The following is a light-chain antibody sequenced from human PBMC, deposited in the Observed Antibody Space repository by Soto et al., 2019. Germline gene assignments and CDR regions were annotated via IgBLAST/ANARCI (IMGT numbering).Light chain of an antibody. J-gene: IGKJ3*01. CDR1: QSLVHTNGYSY. Sequence: DIVMTQSPLSLPVTPGEPASMSCRSSQSLVHTNGYSYVDWYLQKPGQSPQLLIYMGSNRASGVPGRFSGSGSGTDFTLKISSVEAEDVGVYYCMESLQAPFTFGPGTKVDLK. CDR3: MESLQAPFT. V-gene: IGKV2-28*01. CDR2: MGS.